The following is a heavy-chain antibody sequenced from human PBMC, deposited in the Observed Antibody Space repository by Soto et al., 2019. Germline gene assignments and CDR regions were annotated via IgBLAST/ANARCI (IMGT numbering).Heavy chain of an antibody. CDR1: GGSISNYY. J-gene: IGHJ6*02. D-gene: IGHD1-26*01. V-gene: IGHV4-59*01. CDR3: AGEGAGGGYYYSAMDV. CDR2: IYYSGSS. Sequence: QVQLQESGPGLVKPSETLSLTCTVSGGSISNYYWSWIRQPPGQGLEWIGYIYYSGSSNYNPSLKSRVTISVATSKNQFSIELSSVTAADTAVYSCAGEGAGGGYYYSAMDVWGQGTPVTVSS.